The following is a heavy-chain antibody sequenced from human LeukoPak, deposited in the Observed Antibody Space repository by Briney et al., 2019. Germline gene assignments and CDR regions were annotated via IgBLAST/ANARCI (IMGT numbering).Heavy chain of an antibody. J-gene: IGHJ3*02. CDR1: GYTFISHD. CDR3: ARRLGLRWDLQAFDI. CDR2: MNPNSGNT. V-gene: IGHV1-8*02. D-gene: IGHD4-23*01. Sequence: ASVKVSCKASGYTFISHDVNWVRQAPGQGLEWMGWMNPNSGNTGYAQKFQGRVTITRNTSISTASMELSSLRSEDTAVYYCARRLGLRWDLQAFDIWGQGTMVTVSS.